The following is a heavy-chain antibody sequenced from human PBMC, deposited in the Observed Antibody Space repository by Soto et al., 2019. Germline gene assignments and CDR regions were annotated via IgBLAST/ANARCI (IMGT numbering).Heavy chain of an antibody. J-gene: IGHJ6*02. V-gene: IGHV3-21*01. CDR3: ARDFVVGGPTINYYYGMDV. CDR2: ISSSSSYI. D-gene: IGHD1-26*01. Sequence: PGGSLRVSCAASGFTFSSDSMNWVRQAPGKGLEWVSSISSSSSYIYYADSVKGRFTISRDNAKNSLYLQMNSLRAEDTAVYYCARDFVVGGPTINYYYGMDVWGQGTTVTVS. CDR1: GFTFSSDS.